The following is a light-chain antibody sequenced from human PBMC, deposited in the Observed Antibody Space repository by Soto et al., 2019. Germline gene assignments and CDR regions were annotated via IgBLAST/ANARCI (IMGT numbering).Light chain of an antibody. V-gene: IGLV2-14*03. CDR3: SSYTTTTSLVV. Sequence: QSALTQPASVSGSPGQSITISCSGTSSDVGGYNFVSWYQVHPGKAPRLILYDVSSRPSGVSYRFSGSKSANTASLNISRLKAGDEADYYCSSYTTTTSLVVFGGGTQLTVL. J-gene: IGLJ2*01. CDR2: DVS. CDR1: SSDVGGYNF.